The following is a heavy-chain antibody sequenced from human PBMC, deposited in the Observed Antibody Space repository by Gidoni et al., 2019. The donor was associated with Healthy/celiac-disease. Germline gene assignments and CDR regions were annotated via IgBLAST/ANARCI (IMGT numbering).Heavy chain of an antibody. CDR1: GGSISRGGYS. V-gene: IGHV4-30-2*01. CDR3: ARTHAYCGGDCYYYFDY. CDR2: IYHSGST. D-gene: IGHD2-21*02. J-gene: IGHJ4*02. Sequence: QLQLQESGSGLVKPSQTLSLTCAVSGGSISRGGYSWSWLRPPPGKGLEWSGYIYHSGSTYYNPSLKRRVIISVDRSKNQFSLKLSSVTAADTAVYYCARTHAYCGGDCYYYFDYWGQGTLVTVSS.